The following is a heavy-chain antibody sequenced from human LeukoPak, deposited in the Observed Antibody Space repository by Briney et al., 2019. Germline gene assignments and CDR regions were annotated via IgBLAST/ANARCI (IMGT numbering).Heavy chain of an antibody. V-gene: IGHV4-59*07. CDR3: ARGDSLRLGELSLHIGY. D-gene: IGHD3-16*02. Sequence: SDTLSLTCTVSGGSISSYYWIWIPPPPGKGLEWIGNLYYSGSTNYNHSLKSRVTISVDTSKSQFALKLSSVNAADTAVYYCARGDSLRLGELSLHIGYWGQGTLVTVSS. J-gene: IGHJ4*02. CDR1: GGSISSYY. CDR2: LYYSGST.